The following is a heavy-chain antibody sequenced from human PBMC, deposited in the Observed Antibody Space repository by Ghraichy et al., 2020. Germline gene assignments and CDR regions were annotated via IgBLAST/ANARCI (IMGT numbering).Heavy chain of an antibody. V-gene: IGHV3-30*18. D-gene: IGHD3-10*01. CDR2: ISYDAGNK. Sequence: GGSLRLSCAASGFTFSDFVMHWVRQAPGKGLEWVAFISYDAGNKYYADSVKGRFTISRDNSKSTLFLQMNSLRADDTAVYYCAKVMVRGAITDYWGQGTPVTVSS. CDR3: AKVMVRGAITDY. J-gene: IGHJ4*02. CDR1: GFTFSDFV.